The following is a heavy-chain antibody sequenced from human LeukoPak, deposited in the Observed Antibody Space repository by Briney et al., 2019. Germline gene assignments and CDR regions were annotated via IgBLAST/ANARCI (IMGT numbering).Heavy chain of an antibody. CDR1: GFTFSSDG. CDR3: AKDQKAYCGGDCYTEYYFDY. J-gene: IGHJ4*02. D-gene: IGHD2-21*01. V-gene: IGHV3-30*02. Sequence: SGGSLRLSCAEPGFTFSSDGMYCVRPALGKGVERVSFIWDVGGNKYYADSVKGRFTISRDNSKNTLYLQMNSLRAEDTAVYYCAKDQKAYCGGDCYTEYYFDYWGQGTLVTVSS. CDR2: IWDVGGNK.